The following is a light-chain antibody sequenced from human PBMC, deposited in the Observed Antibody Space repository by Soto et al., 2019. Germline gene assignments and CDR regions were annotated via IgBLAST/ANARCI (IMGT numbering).Light chain of an antibody. J-gene: IGKJ5*01. CDR1: QSVTSSN. Sequence: EIVLTQSPGTLSLSPGERATLSCRASQSVTSSNLAWCQQKPGQAPRLLIYGASTRATGIPARFSGSGSGTEFTLTINSLQSEDFAVYYCQQYNNWPAITFGQGTRLEIK. V-gene: IGKV3D-15*01. CDR3: QQYNNWPAIT. CDR2: GAS.